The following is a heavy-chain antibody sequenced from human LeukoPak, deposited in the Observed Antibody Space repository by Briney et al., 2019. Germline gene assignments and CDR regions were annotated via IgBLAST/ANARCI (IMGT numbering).Heavy chain of an antibody. V-gene: IGHV3-48*01. CDR1: GFTFSSYS. CDR2: ISSSSSTI. J-gene: IGHJ4*02. Sequence: PGGSLRLSCAASGFTFSSYSMNWVRQAPGKGLEWVSYISSSSSTIYYADSVKGRFTISRDNAKNTLYLQMNSLRAEDTAVYYCAKVLDGGYYGGPCFDYWGQGTLVTVSS. D-gene: IGHD1-26*01. CDR3: AKVLDGGYYGGPCFDY.